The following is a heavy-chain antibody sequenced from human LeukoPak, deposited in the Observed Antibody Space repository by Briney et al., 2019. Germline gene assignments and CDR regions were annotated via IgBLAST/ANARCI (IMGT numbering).Heavy chain of an antibody. J-gene: IGHJ4*02. V-gene: IGHV4-39*01. CDR2: IYYSGST. D-gene: IGHD1-26*01. Sequence: SETLSLTCTVSGGSISSSSYYWGWIRQPPGKGLEWIGSIYYSGSTYYNLPLKSRVTISVDTSKNQFSLKLSSVTAADTAVYYCARQSGSYYPHYFDYWGQGTLVTVSS. CDR1: GGSISSSSYY. CDR3: ARQSGSYYPHYFDY.